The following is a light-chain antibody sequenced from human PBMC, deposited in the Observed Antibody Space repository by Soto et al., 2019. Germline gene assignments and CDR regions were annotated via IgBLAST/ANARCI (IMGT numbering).Light chain of an antibody. V-gene: IGLV2-14*01. J-gene: IGLJ1*01. CDR3: SSYTSIFYV. CDR1: SSDVGDSKH. Sequence: QSVLTQPASVSGSPGQSIAISCTGSSSDVGDSKHVSWYQQHPGKAPKLIIYDFSNRPSGVSNRFSGSKSGNMASLTISGLQAEDEDDYYCSSYTSIFYVFGTGTKVTVL. CDR2: DFS.